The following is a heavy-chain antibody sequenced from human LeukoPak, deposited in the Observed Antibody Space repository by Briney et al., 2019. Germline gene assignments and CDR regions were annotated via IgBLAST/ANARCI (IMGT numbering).Heavy chain of an antibody. Sequence: SETLSLTPTVPGGSISSTSYYSGWIRQPPRKGLEWLRSIYYSGSTYYNPSLKSRVTISVDTSKTQFSLKLSSVTAADTAVYYCAVPAAKRPHWFDPWGQGTLVTVSS. D-gene: IGHD2-2*01. CDR2: IYYSGST. V-gene: IGHV4-39*01. CDR1: GGSISSTSYY. J-gene: IGHJ5*02. CDR3: AVPAAKRPHWFDP.